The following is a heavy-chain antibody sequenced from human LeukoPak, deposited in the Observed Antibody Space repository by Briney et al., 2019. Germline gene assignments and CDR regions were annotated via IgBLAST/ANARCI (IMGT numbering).Heavy chain of an antibody. D-gene: IGHD5-24*01. CDR2: INHSGST. CDR3: ARGPRTMATITPFDY. J-gene: IGHJ4*02. Sequence: SETLSLTCAVYGGSFSGYYWSWIRQPPGKGLEWIGEINHSGSTNYNPSLKSLVTISVDTSKSQFSLKLSSVTAVDTAVYYCARGPRTMATITPFDYWGQGTLVTVSS. CDR1: GGSFSGYY. V-gene: IGHV4-34*01.